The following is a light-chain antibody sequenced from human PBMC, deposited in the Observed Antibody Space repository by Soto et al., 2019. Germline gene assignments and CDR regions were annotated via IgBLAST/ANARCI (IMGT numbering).Light chain of an antibody. CDR2: MLS. V-gene: IGKV2-40*01. CDR1: DRLFDSDDGNTY. Sequence: DIVMTQPPVSLPVTPGGACSISCSSSDRLFDSDDGNTYLDWYLQKPGQSPQLLIYMLSSRASGVPDRFSGSGSDTDFTLRISRVEAEDVGVYYCMQHIEYPITFGQGTRLEIK. J-gene: IGKJ5*01. CDR3: MQHIEYPIT.